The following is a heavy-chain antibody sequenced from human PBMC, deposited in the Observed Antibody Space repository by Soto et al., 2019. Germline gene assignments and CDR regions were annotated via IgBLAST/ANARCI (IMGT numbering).Heavy chain of an antibody. CDR3: ARERTGTSSMDV. Sequence: QVQLVQSGAEVKKPGASVKVSCKASGYTFTSYDINWVRQATGQGLEWMGWMNPNSGNTGYAQKFQGRVTMTRNTSMSTASMELGSLRSEDTAVYYCARERTGTSSMDVWGQGTTVTVSS. J-gene: IGHJ6*02. D-gene: IGHD1-1*01. V-gene: IGHV1-8*01. CDR2: MNPNSGNT. CDR1: GYTFTSYD.